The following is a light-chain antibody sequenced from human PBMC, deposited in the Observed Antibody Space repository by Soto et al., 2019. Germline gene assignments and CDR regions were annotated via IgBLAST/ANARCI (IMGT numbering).Light chain of an antibody. CDR2: AGS. J-gene: IGKJ4*01. CDR3: QQTNSFPLP. CDR1: QDIRSW. V-gene: IGKV1-12*01. Sequence: DIQMTQSPSSVSASVGDRVTINCRASQDIRSWVAWYQQTPGKAPELLIYAGSRLQTGVPSRFSGSGSGTDFRLTISSLQPEDFATYYCQQTNSFPLPFGGGTKVEIK.